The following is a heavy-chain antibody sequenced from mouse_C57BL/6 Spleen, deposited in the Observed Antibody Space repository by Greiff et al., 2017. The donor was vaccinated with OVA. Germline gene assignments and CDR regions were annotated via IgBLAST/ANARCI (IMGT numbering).Heavy chain of an antibody. CDR1: GFSLTSYG. D-gene: IGHD1-1*01. CDR3: ARRGVATDWYFDV. Sequence: QVQLQQSGPGLVQPSQSLSITCTVSGFSLTSYGVHWVRQSPGKGLEWLGVIWSGGSTDYNAAFISRLSISKDNSKSQVFFKMNSLQADDTAIYYCARRGVATDWYFDVWGTGTTVTVSS. J-gene: IGHJ1*03. V-gene: IGHV2-2*01. CDR2: IWSGGST.